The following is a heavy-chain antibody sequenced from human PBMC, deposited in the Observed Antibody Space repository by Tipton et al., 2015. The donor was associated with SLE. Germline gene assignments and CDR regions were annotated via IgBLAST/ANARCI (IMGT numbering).Heavy chain of an antibody. CDR3: ARDSRGGVVIANDY. D-gene: IGHD2-21*01. CDR1: SGSVSSGAYY. Sequence: LRLSCTVSSGSVSSGAYYWSWIRQHPGKGLEWIGYVFSSGTTYYNPSLKGRLSLSLDTSQNQLSLKLSSVTSADTAVYYCARDSRGGVVIANDYWGQGTLVTVSS. V-gene: IGHV4-31*03. CDR2: VFSSGTT. J-gene: IGHJ4*02.